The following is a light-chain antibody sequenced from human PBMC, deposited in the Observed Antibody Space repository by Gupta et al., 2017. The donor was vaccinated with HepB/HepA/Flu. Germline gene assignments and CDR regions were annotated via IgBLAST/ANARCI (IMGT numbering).Light chain of an antibody. CDR1: SSDVGGYNY. CDR3: SSYTSSSTLV. CDR2: DVS. J-gene: IGLJ2*01. V-gene: IGLV2-14*01. Sequence: SALTQPAPLSGSPCQSSTIYCTGTSSDVGGYNYVSWYQQHPGKAPKLMFYDVSNRPSGVSNRFSGSKSGNTASLTISGLQAEDDADYYCSSYTSSSTLVFGGGTKLTVL.